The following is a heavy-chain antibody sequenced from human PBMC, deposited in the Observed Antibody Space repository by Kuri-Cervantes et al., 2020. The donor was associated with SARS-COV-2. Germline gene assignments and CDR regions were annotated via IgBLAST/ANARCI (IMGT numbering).Heavy chain of an antibody. V-gene: IGHV3-21*01. CDR3: AILGYCSSTSCAPDAFDI. Sequence: GESLKISCAASGFTFVDYGMSWVRQAPGKGLEWVSSISSSSSYIYYADSVKGRFTISRDNAKNSLYLQMNSLRAEDTAVYYCAILGYCSSTSCAPDAFDIWGQGTMVTVSS. CDR1: GFTFVDYG. J-gene: IGHJ3*02. D-gene: IGHD2-2*01. CDR2: ISSSSSYI.